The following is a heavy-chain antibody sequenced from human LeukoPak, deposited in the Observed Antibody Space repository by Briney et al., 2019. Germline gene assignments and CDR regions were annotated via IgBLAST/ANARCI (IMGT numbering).Heavy chain of an antibody. D-gene: IGHD6-13*01. J-gene: IGHJ3*01. Sequence: ASVKVSCKASGYTFTSYTLNWVRQAPGQGLEWVGCINTNTGNPTYAQGFTGRFVFSLDTSGSTAFLQINSLKSEDTAIYYCARPGYSSSWPDAFDFWDQGTLVTVSS. V-gene: IGHV7-4-1*02. CDR1: GYTFTSYT. CDR2: INTNTGNP. CDR3: ARPGYSSSWPDAFDF.